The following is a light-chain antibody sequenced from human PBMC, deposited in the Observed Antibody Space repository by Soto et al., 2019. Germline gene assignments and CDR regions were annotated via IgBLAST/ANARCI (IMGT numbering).Light chain of an antibody. CDR1: SSDVGGYNY. V-gene: IGLV2-11*01. CDR2: DVS. CDR3: CSNAGSYEV. J-gene: IGLJ2*01. Sequence: QSALTKPRSVSGSPGQSVTISCTGTSSDVGGYNYVSWYQQHPGKAPKGMIYDVSERPSGVPNRFSGSKSGNTASLTISGLQAEDEADYYCCSNAGSYEVFGGGTKLTVL.